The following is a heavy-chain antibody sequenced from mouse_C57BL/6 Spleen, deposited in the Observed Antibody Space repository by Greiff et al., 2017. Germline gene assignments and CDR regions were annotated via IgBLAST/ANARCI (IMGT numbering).Heavy chain of an antibody. CDR1: GFNIKDYY. Sequence: EVQLQQSGAELVRPGASVKLSCTASGFNIKDYYMHWVKQRPEQGLEWIGRIDPEDGDTEYAPKFQGKATMTANTSSNTAYLQRSSLTSVDTAVYYCTTYYRNYSAMDYWGQGTSVTVSS. J-gene: IGHJ4*01. D-gene: IGHD2-5*01. CDR2: IDPEDGDT. V-gene: IGHV14-1*01. CDR3: TTYYRNYSAMDY.